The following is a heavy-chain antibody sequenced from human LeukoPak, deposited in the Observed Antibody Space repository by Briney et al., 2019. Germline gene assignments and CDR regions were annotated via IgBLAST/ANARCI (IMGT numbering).Heavy chain of an antibody. V-gene: IGHV3-30*03. D-gene: IGHD2-2*01. CDR1: GFTFSTYG. Sequence: PGGSLRLSCAASGFTFSTYGMHWVRQAPGKGLEWVAVISYDGNKKYYADSVKGRFTISRDNSKNTLYLQMNSLRAEDTAVYYCARDGYCSSTSCGGVYYYYGMDVWGKGTTVTVSS. J-gene: IGHJ6*04. CDR2: ISYDGNKK. CDR3: ARDGYCSSTSCGGVYYYYGMDV.